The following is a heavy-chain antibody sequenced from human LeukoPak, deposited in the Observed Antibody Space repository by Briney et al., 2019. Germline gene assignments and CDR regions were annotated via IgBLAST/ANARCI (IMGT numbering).Heavy chain of an antibody. CDR2: TSYDGIQK. Sequence: GGSLRLSCAASGFTFSGYGMHWVRQAPGEGLEWVAGTSYDGIQKYYEDSVKGRFTISRDNSKNTLYLQMNNLRTEDTAVYYCAKTADSDAFDIWGQGTMVTVSS. J-gene: IGHJ3*02. V-gene: IGHV3-30*18. CDR1: GFTFSGYG. CDR3: AKTADSDAFDI.